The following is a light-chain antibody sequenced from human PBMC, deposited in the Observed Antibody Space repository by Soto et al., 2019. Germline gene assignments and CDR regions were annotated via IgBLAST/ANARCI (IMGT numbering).Light chain of an antibody. CDR1: SSDIGGYNY. V-gene: IGLV2-14*01. Sequence: QSALTQPASVSGSPGQSITISCTGTSSDIGGYNYVSWYQQHPGKAPKLIISEVTHRPSGVSDRFSGSKSGNTASLTISGLQAEDEADYYCAAWDDSLNGPYVFGTGTKVTVL. CDR2: EVT. J-gene: IGLJ1*01. CDR3: AAWDDSLNGPYV.